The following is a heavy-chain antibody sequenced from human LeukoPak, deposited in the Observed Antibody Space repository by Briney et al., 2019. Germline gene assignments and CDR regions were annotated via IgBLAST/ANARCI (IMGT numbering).Heavy chain of an antibody. D-gene: IGHD3-10*01. CDR1: GGSFSGYY. V-gene: IGHV4-34*01. CDR3: ARRGYGRLGTFDY. CDR2: INHSGST. J-gene: IGHJ4*02. Sequence: SETLSLTCAVYGGSFSGYYWNWIRQPPGKGLEWIGEINHSGSTNYNPSLKSRVTISVDTSKNQFSLKLSSVTAADTAVYYCARRGYGRLGTFDYWGQGTLVTVSS.